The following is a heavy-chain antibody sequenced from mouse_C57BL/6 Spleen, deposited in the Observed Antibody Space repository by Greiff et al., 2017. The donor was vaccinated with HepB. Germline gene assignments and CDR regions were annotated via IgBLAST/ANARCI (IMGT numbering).Heavy chain of an antibody. V-gene: IGHV1-76*01. CDR1: GYTFTDYY. D-gene: IGHD2-3*01. CDR2: IYPGSGNT. Sequence: QVQLQQSGAELVRPGASVKLSCKASGYTFTDYYINWVKQRPGQGLEWIARIYPGSGNTYYNEKFKGKATLTAEKSSSTAYMQLSSLTSEDSAVYFSARAVYDCYYGYWGQGTTLTVSS. CDR3: ARAVYDCYYGY. J-gene: IGHJ2*01.